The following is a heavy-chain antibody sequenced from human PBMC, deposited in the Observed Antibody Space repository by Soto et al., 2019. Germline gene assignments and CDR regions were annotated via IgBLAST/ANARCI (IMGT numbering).Heavy chain of an antibody. J-gene: IGHJ3*02. CDR3: ARAIYCSSTSCSNAFDI. D-gene: IGHD2-2*01. CDR2: ISSSSSYI. CDR1: GFTFSSYS. V-gene: IGHV3-21*01. Sequence: GGSLRLSCAASGFTFSSYSMNWVRQAPGKGLEWVSSISSSSSYIYYADSVKGRFTISRDNAKNSLYLQMNSLRAEDTAVYYCARAIYCSSTSCSNAFDIWGKGTMVTVSS.